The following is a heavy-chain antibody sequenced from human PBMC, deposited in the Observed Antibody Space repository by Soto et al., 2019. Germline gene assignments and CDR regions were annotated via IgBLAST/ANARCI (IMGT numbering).Heavy chain of an antibody. CDR2: ISGSGGST. D-gene: IGHD6-19*01. V-gene: IGHV3-23*01. J-gene: IGHJ6*02. Sequence: GGSLRLSCAASGFTFSSYAMSWVRQAPGKGLEWVSAISGSGGSTYYADSVKGRFTISRDNSKNTLYLQMNSLRAEDTAVYYCANSGWYRYYYYGMDVWGQGTTVTVSS. CDR1: GFTFSSYA. CDR3: ANSGWYRYYYYGMDV.